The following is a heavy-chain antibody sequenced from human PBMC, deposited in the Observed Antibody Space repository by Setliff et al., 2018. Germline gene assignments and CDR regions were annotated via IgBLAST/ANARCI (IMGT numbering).Heavy chain of an antibody. J-gene: IGHJ4*02. D-gene: IGHD6-13*01. CDR3: ARGGGSSWYGFDY. CDR2: IYTSGST. V-gene: IGHV4-4*07. CDR1: GGSISDYY. Sequence: SETLSLTCTVSGGSISDYYWSWIRQPAGEGLEWIGRIYTSGSTNYNPSLKSRVTMSVDTSKNQFSLKLSSVTAADTAVYYCARGGGSSWYGFDYWGQGTLVTVSS.